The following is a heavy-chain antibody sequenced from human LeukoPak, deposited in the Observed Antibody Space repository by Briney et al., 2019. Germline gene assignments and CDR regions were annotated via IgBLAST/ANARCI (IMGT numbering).Heavy chain of an antibody. CDR1: GFTFTNTW. D-gene: IGHD2-15*01. Sequence: GSLRRSSAASGFTFTNTWWERLPPGPGNGWEGVGRIKRRRDCGTTDFSARVKGRVQISRNGSKNPLYLHMNSLKTEDRGVYYCITVCDSVAKWGRGTLVTVSS. CDR2: IKRRRDCGTT. CDR3: ITVCDSVAK. V-gene: IGHV3-15*01. J-gene: IGHJ4*02.